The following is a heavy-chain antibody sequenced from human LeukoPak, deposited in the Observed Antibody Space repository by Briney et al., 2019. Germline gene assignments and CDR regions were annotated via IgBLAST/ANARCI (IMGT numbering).Heavy chain of an antibody. J-gene: IGHJ4*02. CDR1: GYSFTSYW. CDR2: MYPGDSDT. Sequence: RGESLKISCKGSGYSFTSYWIGWVRQMPGKGLEWMGIMYPGDSDTRYSPSFQGQVTMSADKSISTAYLQWSSLKASDTAMYYCARRDYDSGGYYEKPFDYWGQGTLVTVSS. D-gene: IGHD3-22*01. CDR3: ARRDYDSGGYYEKPFDY. V-gene: IGHV5-51*01.